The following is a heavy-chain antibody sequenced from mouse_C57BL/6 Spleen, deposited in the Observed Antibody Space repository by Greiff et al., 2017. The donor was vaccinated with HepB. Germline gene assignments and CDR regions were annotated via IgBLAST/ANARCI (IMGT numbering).Heavy chain of an antibody. CDR3: AVYYYGSRGSMDY. CDR2: IYPGSGST. Sequence: VQLQQSGAELVKPGASVKMSCKASGYTFTSYWITWVKQRPGQGLEWIGDIYPGSGSTNYNEKFKSKATLTVDTSSSTAYMQLSSLTSEDSAVYYCAVYYYGSRGSMDYWGQGTSVTVSS. J-gene: IGHJ4*01. CDR1: GYTFTSYW. V-gene: IGHV1-55*01. D-gene: IGHD1-1*01.